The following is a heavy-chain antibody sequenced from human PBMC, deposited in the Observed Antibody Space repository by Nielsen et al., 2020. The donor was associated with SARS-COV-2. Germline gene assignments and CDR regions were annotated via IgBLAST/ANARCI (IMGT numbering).Heavy chain of an antibody. J-gene: IGHJ6*02. CDR2: ISAYNGNT. V-gene: IGHV1-18*01. CDR3: ARQWVEPTIFGVVKNGMDV. Sequence: ASVKVSCKASGYTFTSYGISWVRQAPGQGLEWMGWISAYNGNTNYAQKLQGRVTMTTDTSTSTAYMELRSLRSDDTAVYYCARQWVEPTIFGVVKNGMDVWGQGTTVTVSS. CDR1: GYTFTSYG. D-gene: IGHD3-3*01.